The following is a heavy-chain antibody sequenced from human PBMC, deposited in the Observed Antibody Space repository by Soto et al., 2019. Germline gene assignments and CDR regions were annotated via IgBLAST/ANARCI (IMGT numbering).Heavy chain of an antibody. Sequence: SETLSLTCTVSGGSITSSRNYWGWIRQPPGKGLEWIGSIYYSGSTYYNPSLKSRVTISVDTSKNQFSLKLSSVTAADTAVYYCVRALMVRGAIGVLFYYYYGMDVWGQGTTVTVSS. CDR1: GGSITSSRNY. CDR2: IYYSGST. CDR3: VRALMVRGAIGVLFYYYYGMDV. J-gene: IGHJ6*02. D-gene: IGHD3-10*01. V-gene: IGHV4-39*07.